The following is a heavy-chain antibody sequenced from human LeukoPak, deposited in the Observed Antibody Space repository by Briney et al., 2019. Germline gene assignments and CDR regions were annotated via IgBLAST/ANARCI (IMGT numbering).Heavy chain of an antibody. J-gene: IGHJ4*02. V-gene: IGHV3-11*01. CDR1: GFTFSDNY. CDR2: ISGSGSTI. D-gene: IGHD6-6*01. CDR3: ARDDYSSSSVDY. Sequence: GGSLRLSCAASGFTFSDNYMSWIRQAPGKGLEWVSYISGSGSTIYYTDSVKGRFAISRDNAKNSLFLQMNSLRAEDTAAYYCARDDYSSSSVDYWGQGTLVTVSS.